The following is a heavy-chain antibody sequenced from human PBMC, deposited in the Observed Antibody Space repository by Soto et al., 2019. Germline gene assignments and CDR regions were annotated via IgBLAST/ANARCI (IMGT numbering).Heavy chain of an antibody. CDR1: GYTFTSYG. J-gene: IGHJ4*02. V-gene: IGHV1-18*01. D-gene: IGHD1-1*01. Sequence: QVHLVQSGAEVKKPGASVKVSCKASGYTFTSYGITWVRQAPGQGLEWMGWISAHNGNTDYAQKLQGSVIVTRDTATSPAYMELRSLISDDTAVYYCARGRYGDYWGQGALVTVSS. CDR3: ARGRYGDY. CDR2: ISAHNGNT.